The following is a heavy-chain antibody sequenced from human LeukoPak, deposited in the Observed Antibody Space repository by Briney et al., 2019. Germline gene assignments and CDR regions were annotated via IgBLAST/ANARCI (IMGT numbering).Heavy chain of an antibody. V-gene: IGHV3-53*01. CDR1: GFTVSNKY. Sequence: GGSLRLSCAASGFTVSNKYMSWVRQAPGKGLEWVSVIYSGGSTYYADSVKGRFTISRDNSKNTLYLQMNSLRAEDTAVYYCARDRASSGYDYWGQGTLVTVSS. CDR3: ARDRASSGYDY. D-gene: IGHD3-10*01. CDR2: IYSGGST. J-gene: IGHJ4*02.